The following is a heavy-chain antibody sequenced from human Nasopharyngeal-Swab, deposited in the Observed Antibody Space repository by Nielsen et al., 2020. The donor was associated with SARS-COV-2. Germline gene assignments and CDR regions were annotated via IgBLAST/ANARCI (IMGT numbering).Heavy chain of an antibody. CDR3: ANSFGGGYLDD. CDR2: ISYDGGDR. D-gene: IGHD3-10*01. J-gene: IGHJ4*02. Sequence: WIRQPPGKGLEWVAAISYDGGDRYYADFVKGRFTISRDNSKNTLYMQMSSLRPEDTAVYYCANSFGGGYLDDWGQGTLVNVSS. V-gene: IGHV3-30*18.